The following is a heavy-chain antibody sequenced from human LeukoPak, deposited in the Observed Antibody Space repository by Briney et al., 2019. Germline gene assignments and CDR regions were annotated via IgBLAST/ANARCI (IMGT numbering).Heavy chain of an antibody. D-gene: IGHD6-13*01. CDR2: ISYDGSNK. Sequence: TGGSLRLSCAASGFTFSSYGMHWVRQAPGKGLEWVAVISYDGSNKYYADSVKGRFTISRDNSKNTLYLQMNSLRAEDTAVYYCAEQQLLPSWGQGTLVTVSS. V-gene: IGHV3-30*18. J-gene: IGHJ5*02. CDR1: GFTFSSYG. CDR3: AEQQLLPS.